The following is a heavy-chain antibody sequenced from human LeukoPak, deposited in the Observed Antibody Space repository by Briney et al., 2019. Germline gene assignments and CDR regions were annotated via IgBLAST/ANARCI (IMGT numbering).Heavy chain of an antibody. D-gene: IGHD6-13*01. Sequence: GGSLRLSYAASGFTFNNYGMSWVRQAPGKGLEWVSGITGNSGGTYYADSVKGRLTISRDNSKNTLHLQLNSLRAEDTALYYCAKAHSSSLNIFESWGQGTLVAVSA. CDR3: AKAHSSSLNIFES. J-gene: IGHJ4*02. CDR1: GFTFNNYG. CDR2: ITGNSGGT. V-gene: IGHV3-23*01.